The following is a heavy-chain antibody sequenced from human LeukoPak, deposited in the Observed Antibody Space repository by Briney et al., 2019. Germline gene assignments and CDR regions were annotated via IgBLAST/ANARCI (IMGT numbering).Heavy chain of an antibody. CDR1: GFTFSSYS. Sequence: GGSLRLSCAASGFTFSSYSMNWVRQAPGKGLEWVSYISSSSSTIYYADSVKGRFTISRDNAKNSLYLQMNSLRAEDTAVYYCARDREPTSYYCGSGATMDVWGKGTTVTISS. CDR2: ISSSSSTI. CDR3: ARDREPTSYYCGSGATMDV. J-gene: IGHJ6*04. D-gene: IGHD3-10*01. V-gene: IGHV3-48*01.